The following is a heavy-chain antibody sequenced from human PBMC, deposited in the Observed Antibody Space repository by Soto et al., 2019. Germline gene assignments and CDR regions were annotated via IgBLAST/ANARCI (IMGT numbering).Heavy chain of an antibody. CDR1: GFTFSSYG. J-gene: IGHJ1*01. CDR2: ISYDGSNK. V-gene: IGHV3-30*18. D-gene: IGHD6-13*01. CDR3: AKELIRYSSSVIKYFQH. Sequence: SGGSLRLSCAASGFTFSSYGMHWVRQAPGKGLEWVAVISYDGSNKYYADSVKGRFTISRDNSKNTLYLQMNSLRAEDTAVYYCAKELIRYSSSVIKYFQHWGQGTLVTVSS.